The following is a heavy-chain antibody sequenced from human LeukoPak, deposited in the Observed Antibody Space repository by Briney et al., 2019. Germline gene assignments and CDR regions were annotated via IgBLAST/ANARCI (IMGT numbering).Heavy chain of an antibody. CDR2: ISNSGNTI. D-gene: IGHD1-1*01. CDR1: GFTFSSYE. J-gene: IGHJ4*02. V-gene: IGHV3-48*03. CDR3: ARVFSNPTGNDY. Sequence: HPGGSLRLSCAASGFTFSSYEMNWVRQAPGKGLEWVSYISNSGNTIFYADSVKGRFTISRDNGKNSLYLQMTSLRAEDTAVYYCARVFSNPTGNDYWGQGTLVTVSS.